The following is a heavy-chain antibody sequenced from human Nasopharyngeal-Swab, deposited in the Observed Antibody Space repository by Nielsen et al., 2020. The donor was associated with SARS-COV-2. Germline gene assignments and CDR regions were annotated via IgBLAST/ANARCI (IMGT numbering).Heavy chain of an antibody. Sequence: GSLRLSCAVYGGSFSGYYWSWIRQSPGKGLEWIGEIHHSGSTNYNPSLKSRVTISVDTSKNQFSLKLSSVTAADTAVHYCARGSTVTMRASLSPPVTLYYLDYWGQGTLVTVSS. J-gene: IGHJ4*02. CDR1: GGSFSGYY. CDR3: ARGSTVTMRASLSPPVTLYYLDY. CDR2: IHHSGST. D-gene: IGHD4-17*01. V-gene: IGHV4-34*01.